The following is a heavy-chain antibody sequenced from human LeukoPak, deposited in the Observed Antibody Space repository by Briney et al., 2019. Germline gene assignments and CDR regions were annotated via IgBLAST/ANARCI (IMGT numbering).Heavy chain of an antibody. J-gene: IGHJ5*02. CDR1: GGSISDSNYY. CDR2: IYYSGSA. CDR3: ARQSTIAAARIDP. V-gene: IGHV4-39*01. D-gene: IGHD6-25*01. Sequence: PSETLSLTCTVSGGSISDSNYYWGWIRQPPGRGLEWIGNIYYSGSAYYSPSLRSRVTVSVDTSKNQFSLKLNSVTAADTAVYYCARQSTIAAARIDPWGQGTLVTVSS.